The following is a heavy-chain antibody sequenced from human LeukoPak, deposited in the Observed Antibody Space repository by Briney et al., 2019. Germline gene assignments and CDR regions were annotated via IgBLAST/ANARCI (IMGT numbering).Heavy chain of an antibody. V-gene: IGHV3-30*04. J-gene: IGHJ4*02. CDR3: AKAANWGSFDY. Sequence: PGGSLRLSCAASGFTFSGYAMHWVRQAPGKGLEWVAVISYDGSNKYYADSVKGRFTISRDNSKNTLYLQMNSLRAEDTAVYYCAKAANWGSFDYWGQGTLVTVSS. D-gene: IGHD7-27*01. CDR2: ISYDGSNK. CDR1: GFTFSGYA.